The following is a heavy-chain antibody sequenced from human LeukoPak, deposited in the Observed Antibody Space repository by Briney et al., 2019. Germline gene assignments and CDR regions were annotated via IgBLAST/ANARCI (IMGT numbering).Heavy chain of an antibody. Sequence: GSLRLSCAASGFTVSSNYMNWIRQPPGKGLEWIGEINHSGSTNYNPSLKSRVTISVDTSKNQFSLKLSSVTAADTAVYYCARGITMIVVVTLYNWFDPWGQGTLVTVSS. V-gene: IGHV4-34*01. D-gene: IGHD3-22*01. CDR1: GFTVSSNY. CDR2: INHSGST. CDR3: ARGITMIVVVTLYNWFDP. J-gene: IGHJ5*02.